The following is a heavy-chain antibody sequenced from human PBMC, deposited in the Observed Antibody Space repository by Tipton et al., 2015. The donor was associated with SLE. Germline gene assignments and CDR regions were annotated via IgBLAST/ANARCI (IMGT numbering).Heavy chain of an antibody. CDR1: GYTFTSYY. CDR2: INPSGGST. D-gene: IGHD3-3*01. V-gene: IGHV1-46*01. Sequence: QLVQSGAEVKKPGASVKVSCKASGYTFTSYYMHWVRQAPGQGLEWMGIINPSGGSTSYAQKFQGRVTMTRDTSTSTVYMELSSLRSEDTAVYYCARGSYDFWSGLSYYYYMDVWGKVTTVTVSS. J-gene: IGHJ6*03. CDR3: ARGSYDFWSGLSYYYYMDV.